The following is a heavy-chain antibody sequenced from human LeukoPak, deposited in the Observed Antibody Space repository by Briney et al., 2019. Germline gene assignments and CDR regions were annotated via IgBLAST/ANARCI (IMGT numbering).Heavy chain of an antibody. Sequence: EAGPTLVNPTQTLTLTCTFSGFSLYSRGVGVDWIRHPPGKALEWLAVIYWNDDKRYNPSLRSRLTMSKDASKSQVFLVMSNMDPVDTATYYCAHRRPGHLTGWDNSYFDNWGPGTLVTVSS. V-gene: IGHV2-5*01. D-gene: IGHD1/OR15-1a*01. CDR2: IYWNDDK. J-gene: IGHJ4*02. CDR3: AHRRPGHLTGWDNSYFDN. CDR1: GFSLYSRGVG.